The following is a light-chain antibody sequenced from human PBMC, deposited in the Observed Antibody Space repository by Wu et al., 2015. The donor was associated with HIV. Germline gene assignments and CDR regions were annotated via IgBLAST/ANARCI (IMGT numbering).Light chain of an antibody. V-gene: IGKV1-13*02. Sequence: AIQLTQSPSSLSAPIGDRVNITCRASQDIVTYLAWYQQTPGKAPRVLIYDASSLQNRVSSRFSGSGSGTDFTLTISGLQREDFAVYFCQQLNSFPLTFGQGSRLEI. CDR2: DAS. CDR3: QQLNSFPLT. J-gene: IGKJ5*01. CDR1: QDIVTY.